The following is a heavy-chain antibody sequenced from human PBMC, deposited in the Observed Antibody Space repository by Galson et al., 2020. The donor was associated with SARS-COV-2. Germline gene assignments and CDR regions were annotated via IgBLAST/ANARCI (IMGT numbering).Heavy chain of an antibody. CDR3: ARGVMITFGGVIAPFYGYFDY. V-gene: IGHV1-69*13. CDR2: IIPIFGTA. CDR1: GGTFSSYA. J-gene: IGHJ4*02. Sequence: SVKVSCKASGGTFSSYAISWVRQAPGQGLEWMGGIIPIFGTANYAQKFQGRVTITADESTSTAYMELSSLRSEDTAVYYCARGVMITFGGVIAPFYGYFDYWGQGTVVTVSS. D-gene: IGHD3-16*02.